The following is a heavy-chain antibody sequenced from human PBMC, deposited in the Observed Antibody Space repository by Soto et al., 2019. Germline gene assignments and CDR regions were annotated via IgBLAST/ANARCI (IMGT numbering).Heavy chain of an antibody. D-gene: IGHD3-3*01. CDR2: IYTSGST. CDR3: ASTRIRLLGYYYGMDV. CDR1: GGSISSYY. V-gene: IGHV4-4*07. Sequence: QVQLQESGPGLVKPSETLSLTCTVSGGSISSYYWSWIRQPAGKGLEWIGRIYTSGSTNYNPSLKSRVTMSVDTSKNQFSLKLSSVTAADTAVYYCASTRIRLLGYYYGMDVWGQGTTVTVSS. J-gene: IGHJ6*02.